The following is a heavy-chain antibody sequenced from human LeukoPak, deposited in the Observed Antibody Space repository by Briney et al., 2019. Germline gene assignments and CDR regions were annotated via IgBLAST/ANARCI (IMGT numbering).Heavy chain of an antibody. CDR1: GGSISSGGYS. V-gene: IGHV4-30-2*01. J-gene: IGHJ4*02. Sequence: SETLSLTFAVSGGSISSGGYSWSWIRQPPGKGLEWIGYIYHSGSTYYNPSLKSRVTISVDRSKNQFSLKLSSVTAADTAVYYCARRRTSLGIFDYWGQGTLVTVSS. CDR2: IYHSGST. D-gene: IGHD7-27*01. CDR3: ARRRTSLGIFDY.